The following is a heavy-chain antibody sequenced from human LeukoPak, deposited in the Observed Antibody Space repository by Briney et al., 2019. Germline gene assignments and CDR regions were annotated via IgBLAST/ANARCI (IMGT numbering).Heavy chain of an antibody. Sequence: PGGSLRLSCATSGFTFSNAWMNWVRQAPGKGLEWVGRIKSKTDGGTTDYAAPVKGRFTISRDDSKNTLYLQMNSLKTEDTAVYYCTTDMDYYDSSGYFIIWGQGTLVTVSS. CDR3: TTDMDYYDSSGYFII. J-gene: IGHJ4*02. CDR2: IKSKTDGGTT. V-gene: IGHV3-15*07. CDR1: GFTFSNAW. D-gene: IGHD3-22*01.